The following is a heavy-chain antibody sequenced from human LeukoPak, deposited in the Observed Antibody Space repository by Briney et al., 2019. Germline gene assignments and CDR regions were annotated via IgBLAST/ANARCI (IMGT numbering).Heavy chain of an antibody. D-gene: IGHD3-10*01. J-gene: IGHJ4*02. V-gene: IGHV1-18*01. CDR3: ARVGLWFGELSPDY. CDR2: MNPNSGNT. CDR1: GYAFTNYD. Sequence: ASVKVSCKASGYAFTNYDINWVRQATGQGLEWMGWMNPNSGNTNYAQKLQGRVTMTTDTSTSTAYMELRSLRSDDTAVYYCARVGLWFGELSPDYWGQGTLVTVSS.